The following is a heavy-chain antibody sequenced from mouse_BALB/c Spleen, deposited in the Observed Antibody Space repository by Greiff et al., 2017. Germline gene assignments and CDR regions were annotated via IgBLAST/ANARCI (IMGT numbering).Heavy chain of an antibody. Sequence: VKLQESGGGLVEPGGCLTLSCAASGFSFRSSNMSWVRQTPEKRLEWVAFIRNGGGSTYYPDTVTGRFTISRDNAKNTLYLQMSSLKSEDTSMYYCARETTVDAMDYWGQGTSVTVSS. CDR1: GFSFRSSN. CDR3: ARETTVDAMDY. V-gene: IGHV5-12-2*01. J-gene: IGHJ4*01. D-gene: IGHD1-1*01. CDR2: IRNGGGST.